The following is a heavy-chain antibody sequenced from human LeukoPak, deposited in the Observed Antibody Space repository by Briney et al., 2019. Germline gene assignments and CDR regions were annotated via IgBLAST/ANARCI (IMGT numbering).Heavy chain of an antibody. J-gene: IGHJ6*03. CDR1: GFTFSSYG. Sequence: GGSLRLSCAASGFTFSSYGMSWVRQAPGKGLEWVSAISGSGGSTYYADSVKGRFTISRDNAKNSLYLQMNSLRAEDTAVYYCARGGGYSSMDVWGKGTTVTISS. D-gene: IGHD5-18*01. V-gene: IGHV3-23*01. CDR3: ARGGGYSSMDV. CDR2: ISGSGGST.